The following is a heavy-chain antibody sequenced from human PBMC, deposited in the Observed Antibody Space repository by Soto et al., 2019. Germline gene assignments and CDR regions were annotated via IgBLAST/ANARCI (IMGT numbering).Heavy chain of an antibody. CDR1: DGSISSSSYY. V-gene: IGHV4-39*01. Sequence: QLQLQESGPGLVKPSETLSLTCTVSDGSISSSSYYWGWIRQPPGKGLEWIGSIYYSGSTYYNPSLKSRVTISVDTSKNQFSLKLSSVTAADTAVYYCARTKRGLRAFDIWGQGTMVTVSS. CDR3: ARTKRGLRAFDI. J-gene: IGHJ3*02. CDR2: IYYSGST. D-gene: IGHD2-15*01.